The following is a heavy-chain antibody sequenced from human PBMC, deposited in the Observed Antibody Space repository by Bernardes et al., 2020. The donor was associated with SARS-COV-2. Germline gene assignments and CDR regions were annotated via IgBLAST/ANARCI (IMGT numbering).Heavy chain of an antibody. CDR2: INQDGSEK. D-gene: IGHD2-21*01. CDR1: GFTFRTSW. V-gene: IGHV3-7*01. J-gene: IGHJ4*02. Sequence: GSLRLSCVASGFTFRTSWMTWVRQAPGKGLEWVANINQDGSEKYYVESMKGRFTISRDNAKNSLYLEMDSLRAEDTAVYYCARDLEAIPGPQDYWGQGALVTGSS. CDR3: ARDLEAIPGPQDY.